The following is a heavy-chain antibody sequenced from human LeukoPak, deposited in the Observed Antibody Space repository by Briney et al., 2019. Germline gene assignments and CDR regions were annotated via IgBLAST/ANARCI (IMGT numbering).Heavy chain of an antibody. Sequence: SGTLSLTCAVSGGSISSSNWWSWVRQPPGKGLEWIGEMYHSGSTNYNPSLKSRVTISVDKPKNQFSLKLSSVTAADTAVYYCARGKQLARDWFDPWGQGTLVTVSS. V-gene: IGHV4-4*02. CDR1: GGSISSSNW. J-gene: IGHJ5*02. D-gene: IGHD6-13*01. CDR3: ARGKQLARDWFDP. CDR2: MYHSGST.